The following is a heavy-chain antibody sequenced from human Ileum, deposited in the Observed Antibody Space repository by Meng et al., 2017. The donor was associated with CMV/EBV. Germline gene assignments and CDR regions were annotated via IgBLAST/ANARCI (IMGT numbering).Heavy chain of an antibody. D-gene: IGHD1-26*01. J-gene: IGHJ4*02. V-gene: IGHV3-33*06. CDR1: GFTFSSFG. CDR2: IWYDRTNK. CDR3: AKGGYIGSYQFDY. Sequence: AASGFTFSSFGMHWVRQGPGKGLECVAVIWYDRTNKYYGNSVKGRFTISRDNSNKMLYLQMNSLRAEDTAVYYCAKGGYIGSYQFDYWGQGTLVTVSS.